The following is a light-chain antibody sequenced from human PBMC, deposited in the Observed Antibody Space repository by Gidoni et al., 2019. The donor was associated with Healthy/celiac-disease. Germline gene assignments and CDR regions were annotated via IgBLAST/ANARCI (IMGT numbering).Light chain of an antibody. CDR1: QSVSSSY. J-gene: IGKJ1*01. Sequence: EIVLTQSPGTLSLSPGERATLSCRASQSVSSSYLAWYQQKPGQAPRLPIYGASSRATGIPDRFSGSGSGTDFTLTISRLEPEDFAVYYCQQYGSSHWTFXQXTKVEIK. V-gene: IGKV3-20*01. CDR2: GAS. CDR3: QQYGSSHWT.